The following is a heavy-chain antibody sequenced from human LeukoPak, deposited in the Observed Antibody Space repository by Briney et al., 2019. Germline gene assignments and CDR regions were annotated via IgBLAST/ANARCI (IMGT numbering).Heavy chain of an antibody. V-gene: IGHV4-4*07. Sequence: SETLSLTCTVFGGSITTYSWSWIRQPAGRGLEWIGRFYSSGSTDYNPSLKSRVTMSVDTSKNQISLKLSSVTAADTAIYYCARDFSSKNWFDTWGQGTLVTVSS. J-gene: IGHJ5*02. CDR1: GGSITTYS. CDR3: ARDFSSKNWFDT. D-gene: IGHD2/OR15-2a*01. CDR2: FYSSGST.